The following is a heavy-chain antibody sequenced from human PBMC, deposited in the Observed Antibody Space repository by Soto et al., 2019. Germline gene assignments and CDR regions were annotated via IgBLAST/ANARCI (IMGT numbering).Heavy chain of an antibody. V-gene: IGHV4-39*07. J-gene: IGHJ3*02. D-gene: IGHD3-22*01. CDR1: GCSIRTSSYY. Sequence: SDTLSLTCTVSGCSIRTSSYYWGWIRQPPGQGLEWIGSIYYSGSTNYNPSLKSRVTISVDTSKNQFSLKLTSVTAADTAVYYCARTYDGSGPNSGGYGFDIWGQGTMVT. CDR3: ARTYDGSGPNSGGYGFDI. CDR2: IYYSGST.